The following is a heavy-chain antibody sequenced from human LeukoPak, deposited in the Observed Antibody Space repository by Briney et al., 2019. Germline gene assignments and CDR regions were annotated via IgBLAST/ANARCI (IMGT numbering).Heavy chain of an antibody. CDR1: GVSVSSGGYY. J-gene: IGHJ4*02. Sequence: SETLSLTCTVSGVSVSSGGYYWSWIRQHPGKGLEWIGYIYYSGSTYYNPSLKSRVTISVDTSKNQFSLKLSSVTAADTAVYYCARDRVGGANSFDYWGQGTLVTVSS. CDR2: IYYSGST. V-gene: IGHV4-31*03. D-gene: IGHD6-19*01. CDR3: ARDRVGGANSFDY.